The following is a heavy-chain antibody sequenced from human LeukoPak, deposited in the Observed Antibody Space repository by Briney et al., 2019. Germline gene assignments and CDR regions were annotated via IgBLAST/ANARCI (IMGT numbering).Heavy chain of an antibody. CDR1: GGTFSSYA. Sequence: SVKVSCKASGGTFSSYAISRVRQAPGQGLEWMGGIIPIFGTANYAQKFQGRVTITTDESTSTAYMELSSLRSEDTAVYYCARGRDGNWNDADYFDYWGQGTLVTVSS. V-gene: IGHV1-69*05. D-gene: IGHD1-1*01. CDR2: IIPIFGTA. J-gene: IGHJ4*02. CDR3: ARGRDGNWNDADYFDY.